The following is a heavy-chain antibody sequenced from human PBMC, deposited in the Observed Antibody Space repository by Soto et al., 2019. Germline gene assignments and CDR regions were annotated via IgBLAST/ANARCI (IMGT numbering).Heavy chain of an antibody. CDR1: GFTFSSYA. D-gene: IGHD4-17*01. CDR2: ISGSGGST. V-gene: IGHV3-23*01. CDR3: AKARKPATVTTFDY. Sequence: PGGSLRLSCAASGFTFSSYAMSWVRQAPGKGLEWVSAISGSGGSTYYADSVKGRFTISCDNSKNTLYLQMNSLRAEDTAVYYCAKARKPATVTTFDYWGQGTLVTVSS. J-gene: IGHJ4*02.